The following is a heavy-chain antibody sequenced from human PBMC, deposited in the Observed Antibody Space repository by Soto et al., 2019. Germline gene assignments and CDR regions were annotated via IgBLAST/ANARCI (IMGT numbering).Heavy chain of an antibody. D-gene: IGHD2-8*02. J-gene: IGHJ4*02. V-gene: IGHV1-18*04. CDR3: ARDYTGRGYFDH. Sequence: ASVKVSCKASGYTFINYGISWVRQAPGQGLEWLGWVNTYSDRTNYAQEFQGRVSMTTEKSTSTVYMELRSLRSGDTALYYCARDYTGRGYFDHWGQGSLVTVSS. CDR1: GYTFINYG. CDR2: VNTYSDRT.